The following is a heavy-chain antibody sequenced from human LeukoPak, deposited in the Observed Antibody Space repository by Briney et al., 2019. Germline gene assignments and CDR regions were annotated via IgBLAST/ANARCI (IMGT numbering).Heavy chain of an antibody. D-gene: IGHD5-18*01. CDR3: ARLRGYTYGNPGY. CDR2: IYYTGDT. V-gene: IGHV4-39*01. Sequence: SETLSLTCTVSGGSISTSSIYYWGWIRQPPGKGLEWIGSIYYTGDTYYNSSLKSRVTISVDTSKNQFALKLTSVTAPDTALYYCARLRGYTYGNPGYWGQESLVTVSS. CDR1: GGSISTSSIYY. J-gene: IGHJ4*02.